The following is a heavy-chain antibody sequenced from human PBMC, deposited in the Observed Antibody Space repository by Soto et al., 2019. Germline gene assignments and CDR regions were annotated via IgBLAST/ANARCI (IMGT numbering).Heavy chain of an antibody. J-gene: IGHJ5*02. CDR3: ARGAGFDP. V-gene: IGHV4-34*01. CDR2: INHSGST. CDR1: GGSFSGSY. Sequence: SETMSLTCAAYGGSFSGSYLSWIRQPPGKGLEWIGEINHSGSTNYNPSLKSRVTISVDTSKNQFSLKLSSVTAADTAVYYCARGAGFDPWGQGPLVTVSS.